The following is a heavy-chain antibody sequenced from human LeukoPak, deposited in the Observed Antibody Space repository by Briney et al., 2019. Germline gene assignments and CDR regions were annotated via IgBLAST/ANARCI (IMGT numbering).Heavy chain of an antibody. V-gene: IGHV3-11*04. CDR1: GFTFSDYY. CDR2: ISSSGSTI. CDR3: ARYHIVVVPAATHFDY. J-gene: IGHJ4*02. Sequence: GGSLRLSCAASGFTFSDYYMSWIRQAPGKGLEWVSYISSSGSTIYYADSVKGRFTISRDNAKNSLYLQMNSLRAEDTAVYYCARYHIVVVPAATHFDYWGQGTLVTVSS. D-gene: IGHD2-2*01.